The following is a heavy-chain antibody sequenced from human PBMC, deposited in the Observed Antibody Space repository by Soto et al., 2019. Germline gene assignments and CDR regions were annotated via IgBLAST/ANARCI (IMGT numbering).Heavy chain of an antibody. CDR1: GCTFISYS. J-gene: IGHJ4*02. CDR3: AKARCTISSFYVPDY. CDR2: ISGSGRCI. V-gene: IGHV3-21*04. Sequence: GSLRLSSAASGCTFISYSMNWVRQAPVKGLEWVSAISGSGRCIDYADSVQGRFTISRDNAKKTLYLQMNSLRAEDTALYYCAKARCTISSFYVPDYWGKEPLVTVS. D-gene: IGHD2-15*01.